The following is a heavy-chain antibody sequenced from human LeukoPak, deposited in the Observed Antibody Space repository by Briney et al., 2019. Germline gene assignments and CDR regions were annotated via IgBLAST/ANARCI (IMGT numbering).Heavy chain of an antibody. D-gene: IGHD3-3*01. J-gene: IGHJ4*02. V-gene: IGHV3-21*01. CDR1: GFTFSSYS. CDR2: ISSSSSYI. Sequence: GGSLRLSCAASGFTFSSYSMNWVRQAPGKGLEWVSSISSSSSYIYYADSVKGRFTISRDNAKNSLYLRMNSLRAEDTAVYYCARVGLEWLLTPSQYYFDYWGQGTLVTDSS. CDR3: ARVGLEWLLTPSQYYFDY.